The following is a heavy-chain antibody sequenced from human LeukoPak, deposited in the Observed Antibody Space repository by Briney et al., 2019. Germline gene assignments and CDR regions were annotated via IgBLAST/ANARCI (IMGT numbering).Heavy chain of an antibody. CDR2: ISGSGDST. Sequence: AGGSLRLSCAASGFTFSSYAMSWVRQAPGKGLEWVSAISGSGDSTYYGDSVKGRFTISRDNSKNTLYLQMNSLRDEDTAVYYCAKTRPLDSSSWSHGDYWGQGTLVTVSS. D-gene: IGHD6-13*01. CDR3: AKTRPLDSSSWSHGDY. V-gene: IGHV3-23*01. J-gene: IGHJ4*02. CDR1: GFTFSSYA.